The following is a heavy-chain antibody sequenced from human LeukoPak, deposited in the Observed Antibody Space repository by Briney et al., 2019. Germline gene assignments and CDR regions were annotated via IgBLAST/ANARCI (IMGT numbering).Heavy chain of an antibody. J-gene: IGHJ4*02. V-gene: IGHV3-20*04. CDR2: INWNGGST. Sequence: GGSLRLSCAASGFTFDDYGMSWVRQAPGKGLEWVSGINWNGGSTGYADSVKGRFTISRDNSKNTLYLQMNSLRAEDTALYYCAKDVKYNWNYIDYWGQGALVTVSS. CDR1: GFTFDDYG. CDR3: AKDVKYNWNYIDY. D-gene: IGHD1-20*01.